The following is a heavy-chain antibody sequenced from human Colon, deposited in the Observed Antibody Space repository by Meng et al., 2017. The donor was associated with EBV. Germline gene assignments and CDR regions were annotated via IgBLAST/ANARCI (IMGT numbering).Heavy chain of an antibody. D-gene: IGHD3-10*01. CDR3: ARRGPSGNFSP. Sequence: QGQLQRGGAGLLKPSETLSRSCAVYGGSFRDYYWTWIRHPPGKGLEWIGEIDHRGNTKYNPSLKSRVTISLDTSKKQFSLKVSSVTAADSAVYYCARRGPSGNFSPWSQGALVTVSS. CDR1: GGSFRDYY. J-gene: IGHJ5*02. CDR2: IDHRGNT. V-gene: IGHV4-34*01.